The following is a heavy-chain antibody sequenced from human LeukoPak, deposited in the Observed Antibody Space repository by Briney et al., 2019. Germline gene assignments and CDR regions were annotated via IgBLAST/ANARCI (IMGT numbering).Heavy chain of an antibody. V-gene: IGHV1-46*01. Sequence: ASVKVSCKASGYTFTSYYMHWVRQAPGQGLEWKGIINPSGGSTSYAQKFQGRVTMTRDTSTSTVCMELSSLRSEDTAVYYCAREYSHGDHDYWGQGTLVTVSS. D-gene: IGHD4-17*01. CDR3: AREYSHGDHDY. CDR1: GYTFTSYY. CDR2: INPSGGST. J-gene: IGHJ4*02.